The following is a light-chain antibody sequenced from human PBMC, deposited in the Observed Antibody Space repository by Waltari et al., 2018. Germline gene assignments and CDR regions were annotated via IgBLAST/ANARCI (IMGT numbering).Light chain of an antibody. J-gene: IGLJ3*02. CDR1: SGHSSNV. V-gene: IGLV4-69*01. CDR3: ETGGHGTWV. Sequence: QLVVTQSPSASAPLGASVKLTCTLSSGHSSNVIAWLQQRPEKGPRYLMKVNSDGSHSKGDEIPVRFSGSSYGAERYLTISSLQSDDEADYYCETGGHGTWVFGGGTKLTVL. CDR2: VNSDGSH.